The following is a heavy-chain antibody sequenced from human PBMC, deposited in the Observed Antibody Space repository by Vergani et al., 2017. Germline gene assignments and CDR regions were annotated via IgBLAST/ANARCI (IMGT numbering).Heavy chain of an antibody. Sequence: EVQLVESGGGLVKPGGSLRLSCAASGFTFSNDWMSWVRQAPGKGLGWVGRIKSETDGGTTDYAALVEGRFTISRDDSKNTLYLQMNSLKTDDTSVYYCTKGLKWELLIDYWGQGTLVTVSS. CDR3: TKGLKWELLIDY. V-gene: IGHV3-15*01. J-gene: IGHJ4*02. D-gene: IGHD1-26*01. CDR2: IKSETDGGTT. CDR1: GFTFSNDW.